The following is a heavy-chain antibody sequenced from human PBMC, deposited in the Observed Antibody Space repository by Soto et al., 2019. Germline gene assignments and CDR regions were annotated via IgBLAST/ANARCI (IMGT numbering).Heavy chain of an antibody. CDR2: MKKDGSEK. V-gene: IGHV3-7*01. D-gene: IGHD6-19*01. CDR1: GFTFGSYW. CDR3: AREEVESGGWPN. J-gene: IGHJ4*02. Sequence: EVQLVESGGGLGQPGGSLRLSCAASGFTFGSYWMTWVRQAPGKGLEWVANMKKDGSEKNYVDSVKGRFTISRDNAKNSLYLQMYSLRVEDTAVYYCAREEVESGGWPNWGQGTLVTVSS.